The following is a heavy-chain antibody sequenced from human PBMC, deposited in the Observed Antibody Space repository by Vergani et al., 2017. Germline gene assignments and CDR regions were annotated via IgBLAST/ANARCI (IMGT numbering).Heavy chain of an antibody. D-gene: IGHD5-18*01. CDR1: GFTFSSYS. CDR3: AGGWDTAMVYYYYYMDV. J-gene: IGHJ6*03. Sequence: EVQLVESGGGLVKPGGSLRLSCAASGFTFSSYSMNWVRQAPGKGLEWVSSISSSSSYIYYADSVKGRFTISRDNAKNSLYLQMNSLRAEDTAVYYCAGGWDTAMVYYYYYMDVWGKGTTVTVSS. CDR2: ISSSSSYI. V-gene: IGHV3-21*01.